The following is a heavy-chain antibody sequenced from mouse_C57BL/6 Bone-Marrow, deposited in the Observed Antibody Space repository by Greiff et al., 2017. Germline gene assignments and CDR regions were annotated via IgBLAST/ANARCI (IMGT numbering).Heavy chain of an antibody. J-gene: IGHJ2*01. CDR2: INPGSSST. V-gene: IGHV1S5*01. CDR1: GYTFTSYW. D-gene: IGHD1-1*01. Sequence: QVQLQQPGAELVKPGASVKLSCKASGYTFTSYWMHWVKQRPGQGLEWIGDINPGSSSTNYNEKFKGKATLTVDTSSSTAYMQLSSLTSEDSAVYYCGRRSDYWGDFDFWGGGTTLTVSA. CDR3: GRRSDYWGDFDF.